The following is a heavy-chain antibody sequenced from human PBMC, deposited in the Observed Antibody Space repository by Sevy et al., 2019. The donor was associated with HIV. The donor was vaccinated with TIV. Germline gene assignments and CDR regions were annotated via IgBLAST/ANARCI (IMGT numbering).Heavy chain of an antibody. CDR3: ARDAPYYGYAFDI. V-gene: IGHV4-59*13. Sequence: SETLSLTCTVSGGSISSYYWSWIRQPPGKGLEWIGYIYYSGSTNYNPSLKSRVTISVDTSKNQFSLKLSSVTAADTAVYYCARDAPYYGYAFDIWGQGTMVTVSS. D-gene: IGHD3-3*01. CDR2: IYYSGST. CDR1: GGSISSYY. J-gene: IGHJ3*02.